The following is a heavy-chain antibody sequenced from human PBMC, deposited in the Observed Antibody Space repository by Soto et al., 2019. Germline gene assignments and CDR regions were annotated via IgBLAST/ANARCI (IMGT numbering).Heavy chain of an antibody. J-gene: IGHJ4*02. CDR3: ATDVLGYCSGGSCYSYYFDY. CDR2: ISSSSSYI. D-gene: IGHD2-15*01. Sequence: GGSLRLSCAASGFTFSSYSMNWVRQAPGKGLEWVSSISSSSSYIYYADSVKDRFTISRDNAKNSLYLQMNSLRAEDTAVYYCATDVLGYCSGGSCYSYYFDYWGQGTLVTVSS. CDR1: GFTFSSYS. V-gene: IGHV3-21*01.